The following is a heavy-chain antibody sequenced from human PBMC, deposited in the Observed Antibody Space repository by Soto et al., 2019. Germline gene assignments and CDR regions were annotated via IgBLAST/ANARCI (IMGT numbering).Heavy chain of an antibody. J-gene: IGHJ5*02. CDR1: GGSISSGGDY. CDR2: IYYSGST. V-gene: IGHV4-31*03. CDR3: ARWCSSGLLLWRRAGDNWFDP. Sequence: QVQLQESGPGLVKPSQTLSLTCTVSGGSISSGGDYWSWIRQHQGKGLEWLGYIYYSGSTYYNPSVTRRVTIAVDTSKNQFSLKLSAVTAADTAVYYCARWCSSGLLLWRRAGDNWFDPWGQGTLVTVSS. D-gene: IGHD3-22*01.